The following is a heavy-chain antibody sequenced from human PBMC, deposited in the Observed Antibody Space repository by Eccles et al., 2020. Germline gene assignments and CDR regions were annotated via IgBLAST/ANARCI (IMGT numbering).Heavy chain of an antibody. Sequence: RFTISRDNSKNTLYLQMNSVRAEDTAMYYCARGREFDPWGQGTLVTVSS. J-gene: IGHJ5*02. V-gene: IGHV3-53*01. CDR3: ARGREFDP.